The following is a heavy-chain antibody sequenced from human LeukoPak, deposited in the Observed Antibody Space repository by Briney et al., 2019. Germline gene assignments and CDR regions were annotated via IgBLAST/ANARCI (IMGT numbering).Heavy chain of an antibody. Sequence: GGSLRLSCAASGFTFSSYAMSWVRQAPGKGLEWVSAISGSGSNTYYADSVKGRFTISRDNSKNTLYLQMNSLRAEDTAVYYCATSQWGGNGDLQNWGQGTLVTVSS. D-gene: IGHD4-17*01. CDR3: ATSQWGGNGDLQN. J-gene: IGHJ4*02. CDR1: GFTFSSYA. CDR2: ISGSGSNT. V-gene: IGHV3-23*01.